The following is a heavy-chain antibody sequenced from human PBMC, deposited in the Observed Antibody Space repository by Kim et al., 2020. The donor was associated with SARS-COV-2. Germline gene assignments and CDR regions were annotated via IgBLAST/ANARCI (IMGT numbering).Heavy chain of an antibody. J-gene: IGHJ4*02. V-gene: IGHV3-33*01. CDR3: ARDLGNGYDLWLDY. Sequence: YADSVKGRFTFSRDKSKNTLDLQMNSLRDEDTAVYYCARDLGNGYDLWLDYWGQGALVTVSS. D-gene: IGHD5-12*01.